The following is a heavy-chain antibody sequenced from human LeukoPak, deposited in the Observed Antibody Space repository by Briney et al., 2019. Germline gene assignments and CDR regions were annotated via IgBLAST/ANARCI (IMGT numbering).Heavy chain of an antibody. Sequence: SETLSLTCAVYGGSFSGYYWSWIRQPPGKGLEWIGEINHSGSTNYNPSLKSRVTISVDTSKNQFSLKLSSVTAADTAVYYCARGRIWFGELGRYYYMDVWGKGATVTVSS. CDR1: GGSFSGYY. CDR3: ARGRIWFGELGRYYYMDV. V-gene: IGHV4-34*01. CDR2: INHSGST. J-gene: IGHJ6*03. D-gene: IGHD3-10*01.